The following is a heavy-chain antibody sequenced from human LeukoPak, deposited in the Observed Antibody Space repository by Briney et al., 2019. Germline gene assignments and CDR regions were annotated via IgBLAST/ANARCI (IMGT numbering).Heavy chain of an antibody. Sequence: GGSLRLSCAASGFTVGSNYLSWVRQAPGKGLEWVSTIYTGGNTYYAASVKGRFTISRDFSKNTVFLHMNSLRAEDTAMYYCARGDDSGYYDYFDYWGQGALVTVSS. J-gene: IGHJ4*02. CDR2: IYTGGNT. CDR1: GFTVGSNY. D-gene: IGHD3-22*01. CDR3: ARGDDSGYYDYFDY. V-gene: IGHV3-53*01.